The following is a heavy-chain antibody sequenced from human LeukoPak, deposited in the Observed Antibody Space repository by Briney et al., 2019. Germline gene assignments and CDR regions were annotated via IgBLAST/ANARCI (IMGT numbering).Heavy chain of an antibody. V-gene: IGHV4-39*07. J-gene: IGHJ4*02. CDR3: ARGSRVSVYSCGWYDDY. CDR2: IYYSGST. D-gene: IGHD6-19*01. CDR1: GGSISSYY. Sequence: PSETLSLTCTVSGGSISSYYWSWIRQPPGNGLEWIGSIYYSGSTYYNPSLKSRVTISVDTSKNQFSLKLSSVTAADSAVYYCARGSRVSVYSCGWYDDYWGQGTLVTVSS.